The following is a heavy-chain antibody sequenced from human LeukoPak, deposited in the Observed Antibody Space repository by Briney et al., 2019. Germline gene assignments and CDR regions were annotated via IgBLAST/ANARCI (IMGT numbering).Heavy chain of an antibody. J-gene: IGHJ4*02. CDR2: IIPILGIA. V-gene: IGHV1-69*04. Sequence: GASVKVSCKASGYTFTSYGLTWVRQAPGQGLEWMGRIIPILGIANYAQKFQGRVTITADKSTSTAYMELSSLRSEDTAVYYCATHGGIQLWSSGSDYWGQGTLVTVSS. D-gene: IGHD5-18*01. CDR1: GYTFTSYG. CDR3: ATHGGIQLWSSGSDY.